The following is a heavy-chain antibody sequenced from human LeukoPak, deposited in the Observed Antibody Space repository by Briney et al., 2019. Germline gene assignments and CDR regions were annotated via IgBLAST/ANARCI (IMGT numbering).Heavy chain of an antibody. CDR1: GFTFSSYW. J-gene: IGHJ1*01. CDR2: IKQDGSEK. CDR3: AGDFLGYCSSTSCYAGYFQH. V-gene: IGHV3-7*01. D-gene: IGHD2-2*01. Sequence: GGSLRLSCAASGFTFSSYWMSWVRQAPGKGLEWVANIKQDGSEKYYVDSVKGRFTISRDNAKNSLYLQMNSLRAEDTAVYYCAGDFLGYCSSTSCYAGYFQHWGQGTLVTVSS.